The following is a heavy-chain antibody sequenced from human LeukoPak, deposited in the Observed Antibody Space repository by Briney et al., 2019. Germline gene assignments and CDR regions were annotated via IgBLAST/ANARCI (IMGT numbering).Heavy chain of an antibody. CDR1: GGSISSYY. D-gene: IGHD3-3*01. Sequence: SETLSLTCTVSGGSISSYYWSWIRQPAGKGLEWIGRIYTSGSTNYNPSLKSRVTMSVDTSKNQFSLKLSSVTAADTAVYYCATRYYDFWSGYSAYYFDYWGQGTLVTVSS. CDR2: IYTSGST. CDR3: ATRYYDFWSGYSAYYFDY. J-gene: IGHJ4*02. V-gene: IGHV4-4*07.